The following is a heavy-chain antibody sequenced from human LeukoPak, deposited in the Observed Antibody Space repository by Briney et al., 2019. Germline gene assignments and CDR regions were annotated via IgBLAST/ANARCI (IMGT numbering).Heavy chain of an antibody. CDR3: ARAQPNDYGDHGSFDY. J-gene: IGHJ4*02. CDR1: GGSISGYY. V-gene: IGHV4-59*01. Sequence: SETLSLTCTVSGGSISGYYWSWIRQPPGKGLEWIGYIYYSGSTNYNPSLKSRVTISVDTSKNQFSLKLSSVTAADTAVYYCARAQPNDYGDHGSFDYWGQGTLVTVSS. D-gene: IGHD4-17*01. CDR2: IYYSGST.